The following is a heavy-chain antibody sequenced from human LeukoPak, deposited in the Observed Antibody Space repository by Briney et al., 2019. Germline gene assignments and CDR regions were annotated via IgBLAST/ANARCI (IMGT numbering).Heavy chain of an antibody. Sequence: ASVKVSCKGSEYTFSDFDINWVRQATGQGLEWMGWMNPKSGNTGYAQKFKGRVTLTRDTSTNTAYMDLSSLRSDDTAVYYCARDLPAGSIPWGQGTLVTVSS. V-gene: IGHV1-8*02. CDR1: EYTFSDFD. CDR2: MNPKSGNT. D-gene: IGHD6-19*01. CDR3: ARDLPAGSIP. J-gene: IGHJ5*02.